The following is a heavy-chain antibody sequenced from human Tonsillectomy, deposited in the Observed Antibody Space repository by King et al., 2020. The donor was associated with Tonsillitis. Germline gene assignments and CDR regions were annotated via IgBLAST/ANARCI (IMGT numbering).Heavy chain of an antibody. CDR2: ISYDGSNK. CDR1: GFTFSNYA. D-gene: IGHD3-16*02. V-gene: IGHV3-30*04. J-gene: IGHJ4*02. Sequence: VQLVESGGGVVQPGKSLRLSCAASGFTFSNYAIHWVRQAPGKGLEWVAVISYDGSNKYYADSVRGRFSISRDNSKNTLYLQMKSLRAEDTALYFCSRGDVISFDYWGQGTLVTVSS. CDR3: SRGDVISFDY.